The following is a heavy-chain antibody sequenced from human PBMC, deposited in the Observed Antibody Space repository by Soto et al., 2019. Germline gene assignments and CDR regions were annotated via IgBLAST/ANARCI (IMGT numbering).Heavy chain of an antibody. Sequence: QVQLVQSGAEVKKPGSSVKVSCKASGGTFSNYAITWVRQAPGQGLEWVARIIPIFGTTNVAQKFQGRVTKPADKSMTTAYMELGGLNSDATAFYYGAKDLGAAVSSGNWLAPWGQETLFTVSS. V-gene: IGHV1-69*08. CDR1: GGTFSNYA. CDR3: AKDLGAAVSSGNWLAP. J-gene: IGHJ5*02. CDR2: IIPIFGTT.